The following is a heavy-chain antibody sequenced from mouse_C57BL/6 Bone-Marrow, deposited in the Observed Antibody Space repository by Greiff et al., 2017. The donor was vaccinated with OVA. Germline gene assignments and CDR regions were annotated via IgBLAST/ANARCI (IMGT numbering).Heavy chain of an antibody. CDR3: ARGDDYGFDY. Sequence: EVQLVESGPGLVKPSQSLSLTCSVTGYSITSGYYWIWIRQFPGNKLEWMGYISYDGSNNYNPSLKNRISITRDTSKNQFFLKLNSVTTEDTATYYCARGDDYGFDYWGQGTTLTVSS. CDR2: ISYDGSN. D-gene: IGHD2-4*01. V-gene: IGHV3-6*01. J-gene: IGHJ2*01. CDR1: GYSITSGYY.